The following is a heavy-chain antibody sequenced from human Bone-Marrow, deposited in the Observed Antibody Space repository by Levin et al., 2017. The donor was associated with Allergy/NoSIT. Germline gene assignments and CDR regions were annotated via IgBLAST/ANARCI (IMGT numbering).Heavy chain of an antibody. CDR1: GFTFSNYW. V-gene: IGHV3-7*04. CDR2: IKTDGTEK. Sequence: GESLKISCVGSGFTFSNYWMGWVRQTPGKGLEWVANIKTDGTEKYYGNSVKGRFAISRDNAESSLYLLMNSLRADDTALDSCNRDVGGSAMHAGWGQGTVVSVSS. J-gene: IGHJ4*02. D-gene: IGHD3-10*01. CDR3: NRDVGGSAMHAG.